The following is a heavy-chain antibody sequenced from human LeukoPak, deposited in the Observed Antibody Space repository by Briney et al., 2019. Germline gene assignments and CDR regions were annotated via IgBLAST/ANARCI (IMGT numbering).Heavy chain of an antibody. V-gene: IGHV4-4*07. CDR1: GGSISSYY. J-gene: IGHJ6*03. Sequence: NASETLSLTCTVSGGSISSYYWSWIRKPPGKGLEWIGRIYTSGSTNYNPSLKSRVTMSVDTSKNQFSLKLSSVTAADTAVYYCARVGATKGAYYYYYMDVWGKGTTVTVSS. CDR3: ARVGATKGAYYYYYMDV. D-gene: IGHD1-26*01. CDR2: IYTSGST.